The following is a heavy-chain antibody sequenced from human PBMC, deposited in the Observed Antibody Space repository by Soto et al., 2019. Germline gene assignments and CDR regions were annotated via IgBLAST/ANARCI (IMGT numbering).Heavy chain of an antibody. V-gene: IGHV4-59*01. CDR3: ERGEGYNYYFDY. Sequence: SETLSLTCTVSGGSISSYYWSWIRQPPGKGLEWIGYIYYSGSTNYNPSLKSRVTISVDTSKNQFSLKLSSVTAADTAVYYCERGEGYNYYFDYWGQGTLVTVSS. D-gene: IGHD5-12*01. CDR1: GGSISSYY. CDR2: IYYSGST. J-gene: IGHJ4*02.